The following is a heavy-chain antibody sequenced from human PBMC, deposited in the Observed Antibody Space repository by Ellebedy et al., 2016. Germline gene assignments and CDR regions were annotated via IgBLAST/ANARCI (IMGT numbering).Heavy chain of an antibody. CDR3: YYGHYSGF. J-gene: IGHJ4*02. CDR2: ISDGGDET. Sequence: GESLKISXVASGFTFRNFFMSWVRQAPGGGLEWVSAISDGGDETYYIDSVKGRFTISRDNSRYTLYLQMDSLTAADTAVYYCYYGHYSGFWGQGTLVTVSS. D-gene: IGHD4-17*01. CDR1: GFTFRNFF. V-gene: IGHV3-23*01.